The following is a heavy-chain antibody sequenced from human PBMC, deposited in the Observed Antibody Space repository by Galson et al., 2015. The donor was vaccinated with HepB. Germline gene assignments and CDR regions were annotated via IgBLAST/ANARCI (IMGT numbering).Heavy chain of an antibody. J-gene: IGHJ4*02. D-gene: IGHD3-10*01. V-gene: IGHV1-2*02. CDR1: GYTFIGYY. CDR3: ARGSPGSVTSPPDY. Sequence: QSGAEVKKPGASVKVSCKASGYTFIGYYMHWVRQAPGQGLEWMGWINPNSGDTNYAQKFQGRVTLTRDTSIGTAYMEVSRLRSDDTAVYYCARGSPGSVTSPPDYWGQGTLITVSS. CDR2: INPNSGDT.